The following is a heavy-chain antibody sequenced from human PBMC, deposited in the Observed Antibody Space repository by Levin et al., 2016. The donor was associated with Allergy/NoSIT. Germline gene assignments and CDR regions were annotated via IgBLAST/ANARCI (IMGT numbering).Heavy chain of an antibody. J-gene: IGHJ6*02. V-gene: IGHV1-46*01. CDR3: ARADCSGGSCSSFRGMDV. D-gene: IGHD2-15*01. Sequence: WVRQAPGQGLEWMGIINPNGGSTTYAQKFQGRVTITADKSTSTAYMELSSLRSEDTAVYYCARADCSGGSCSSFRGMDVWGQGTTVTVSS. CDR2: INPNGGST.